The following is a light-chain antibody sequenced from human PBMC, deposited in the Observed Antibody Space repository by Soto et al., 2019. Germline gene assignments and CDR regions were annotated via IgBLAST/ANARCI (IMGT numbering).Light chain of an antibody. J-gene: IGKJ1*01. CDR3: QKYDSAPQT. V-gene: IGKV1-27*01. Sequence: DIQMTQSPSSLSASVGDTVTITCRASQGIIDYLAWYQQRPGKAPNLLLYAASTLQTGVPSRFSGSGAGTDFTLTISSLQPEDVATYYCQKYDSAPQTFGPGTKVEIK. CDR1: QGIIDY. CDR2: AAS.